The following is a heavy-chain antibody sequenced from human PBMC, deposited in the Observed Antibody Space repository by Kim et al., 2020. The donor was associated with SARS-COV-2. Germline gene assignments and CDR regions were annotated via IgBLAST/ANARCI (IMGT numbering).Heavy chain of an antibody. CDR3: ARDRTDSSSEYYYYYYGMDV. V-gene: IGHV4-31*03. J-gene: IGHJ6*02. CDR1: GGSISSGGYY. D-gene: IGHD6-6*01. CDR2: IYYSGST. Sequence: SETLSLTCTVSGGSISSGGYYWSWIRQHPGKGLEWIGYIYYSGSTYYNPSLKSRVTISVDTSKNQFSLKLSSVTAADTAVYYCARDRTDSSSEYYYYYYGMDVWGQGTTVTVSS.